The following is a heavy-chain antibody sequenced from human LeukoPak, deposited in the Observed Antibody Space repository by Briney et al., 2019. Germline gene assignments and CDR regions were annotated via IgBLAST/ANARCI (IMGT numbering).Heavy chain of an antibody. D-gene: IGHD2-8*01. J-gene: IGHJ5*02. CDR1: GASVSSGSYY. V-gene: IGHV4-61*01. Sequence: SETLSLTCTVSGASVSSGSYYWSWIRQPPGKGLEWIGYLYYSGSTNYDPSLKNRVTISLDASKSQFSLRLTPVTAADTAVYYCARVLYDSFDPWGQGTLVTVSS. CDR3: ARVLYDSFDP. CDR2: LYYSGST.